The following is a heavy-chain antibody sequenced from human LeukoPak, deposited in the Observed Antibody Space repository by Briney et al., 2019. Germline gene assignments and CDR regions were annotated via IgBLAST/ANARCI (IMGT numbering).Heavy chain of an antibody. J-gene: IGHJ5*02. CDR2: INPSGGST. CDR3: ARAPTHVIRGVIIRWFDP. Sequence: ASVKVSCKASGYTFTSYYMHWVRQAPGQGLEWMGIINPSGGSTSYAQKFQGRVTMTRDMSTSTVYMELSSLRSEDTAVYYCARAPTHVIRGVIIRWFDPWGQGTLVTVSS. D-gene: IGHD3-10*01. CDR1: GYTFTSYY. V-gene: IGHV1-46*01.